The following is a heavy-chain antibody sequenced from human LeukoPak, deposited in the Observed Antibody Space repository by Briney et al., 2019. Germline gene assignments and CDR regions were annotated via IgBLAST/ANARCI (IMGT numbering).Heavy chain of an antibody. V-gene: IGHV1-69*04. CDR1: GGTFSSYA. Sequence: SVKVSCKASGGTFSSYAISWVRQALGQGLEWMGRIIPILGIANYAQKFQGRVTITADKSTSTAYMELSSLRSEDTAVYYCARAVEDYDFWSGYWYWGRGTLVTVSS. CDR2: IIPILGIA. D-gene: IGHD3-3*01. J-gene: IGHJ4*02. CDR3: ARAVEDYDFWSGYWY.